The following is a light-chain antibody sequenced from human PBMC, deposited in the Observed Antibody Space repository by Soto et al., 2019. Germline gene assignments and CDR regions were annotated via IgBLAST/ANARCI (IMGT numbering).Light chain of an antibody. CDR1: QSVSSSY. Sequence: EIVLTQSPATLSFSPGERATLSCRASQSVSSSYLAWYQQKPGQAPRLLIFGASNRANGIPDRFSGSGSGTDFTLTISRLEPEDFAVYYCQHYNNWPLTFGGGTKVDIK. V-gene: IGKV3-20*01. CDR2: GAS. CDR3: QHYNNWPLT. J-gene: IGKJ4*01.